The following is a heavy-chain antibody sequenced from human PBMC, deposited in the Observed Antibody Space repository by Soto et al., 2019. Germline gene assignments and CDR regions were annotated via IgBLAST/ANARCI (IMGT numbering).Heavy chain of an antibody. V-gene: IGHV4-34*01. CDR1: GGSFSGYY. CDR2: INHSGST. J-gene: IGHJ6*02. CDR3: ARLRVYYYGMDV. Sequence: SETLSLTCAVYGGSFSGYYWSWIRQPPGKGLEWIGEINHSGSTNYNPSLKSRVTISVDTSKNQFSLKLSSVTAADTAVYYCARLRVYYYGMDVWGQGTKVTVSS.